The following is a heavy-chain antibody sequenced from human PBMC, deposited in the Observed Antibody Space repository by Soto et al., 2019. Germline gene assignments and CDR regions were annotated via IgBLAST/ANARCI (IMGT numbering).Heavy chain of an antibody. CDR2: ITNGGGTT. J-gene: IGHJ4*02. V-gene: IGHV3-23*01. Sequence: GSLRLSCAASGFTFSSYAMSWVRQAPGKGLEWLSAITNGGGTTYYLDSVKGRFTISRDNSKNTLYLQMNSLGADDTAIYYCARGLKSSWTRPNFDCWGQGTLVTVSS. D-gene: IGHD2-15*01. CDR1: GFTFSSYA. CDR3: ARGLKSSWTRPNFDC.